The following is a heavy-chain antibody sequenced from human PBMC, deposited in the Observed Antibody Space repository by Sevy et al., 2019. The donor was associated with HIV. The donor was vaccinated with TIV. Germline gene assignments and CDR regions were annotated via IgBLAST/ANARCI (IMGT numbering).Heavy chain of an antibody. CDR1: GFTFSSYA. D-gene: IGHD2-2*02. J-gene: IGHJ6*02. CDR2: ISYDGSNK. Sequence: GGSLRLSCAASGFTFSSYAMHWVSQAPGKGLEWVAVISYDGSNKYYADSVKGRFTISRDNSKNTLYLQMNSLRAEDTAVYYCAREDIVVVPAAIGGGDYYYGMDVWGQGTTVTVSS. CDR3: AREDIVVVPAAIGGGDYYYGMDV. V-gene: IGHV3-30*04.